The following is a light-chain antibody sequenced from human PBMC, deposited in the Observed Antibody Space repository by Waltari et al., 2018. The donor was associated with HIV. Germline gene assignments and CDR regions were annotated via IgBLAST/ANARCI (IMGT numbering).Light chain of an antibody. CDR1: NIVSKS. CDR3: HVWDRSSDHHV. Sequence: SYVLTQSPSVSVAPGQTASLTCGGNNIVSKSVHWYQQKAGQAPVLVVYNGSDRPSGIPERFSGSRSGNTATLTISRVEAGDEADYYCHVWDRSSDHHVFGPGTKVTVL. J-gene: IGLJ1*01. V-gene: IGLV3-21*02. CDR2: NGS.